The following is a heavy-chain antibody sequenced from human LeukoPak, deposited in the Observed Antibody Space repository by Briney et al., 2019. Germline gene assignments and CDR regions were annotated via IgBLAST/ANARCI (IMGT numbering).Heavy chain of an antibody. CDR1: GASIRSYS. Sequence: PSETLSLTCTVSGASIRSYSWSWIRQPPGKGLEWIGFIYYSGSTNYNPSLKSRVTISVDTSKNQFSLKLSSVTAADTAVYYCATSGCSSTSYSKTFDYWGQGTLVTVSS. D-gene: IGHD2-2*01. V-gene: IGHV4-59*08. CDR3: ATSGCSSTSYSKTFDY. J-gene: IGHJ4*02. CDR2: IYYSGST.